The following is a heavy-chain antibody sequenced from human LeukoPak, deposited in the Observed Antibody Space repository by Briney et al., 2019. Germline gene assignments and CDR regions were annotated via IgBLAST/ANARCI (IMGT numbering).Heavy chain of an antibody. J-gene: IGHJ4*02. CDR1: GGSISSGSYY. CDR3: ATFGASSGWSGFDY. CDR2: IYTSGST. D-gene: IGHD6-19*01. Sequence: SETLSLTCTVSGGSISSGSYYWSWIRQPAGKGLEWIGRIYTSGSTNYNPSLKSRVTISVDTSKNQFSLKLSSVTAADTAVYYCATFGASSGWSGFDYWGQGTLVTVSS. V-gene: IGHV4-61*02.